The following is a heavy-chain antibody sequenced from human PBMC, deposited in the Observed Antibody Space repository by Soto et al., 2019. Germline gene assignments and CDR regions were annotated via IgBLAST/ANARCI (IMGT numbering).Heavy chain of an antibody. V-gene: IGHV3-30*04. D-gene: IGHD3-9*01. J-gene: IGHJ6*02. CDR1: GFTFSSYA. CDR3: ARGHTYDILTGYRTPYYYYGMDV. CDR2: ISYDGSNK. Sequence: GGSLRLSCAASGFTFSSYAMHWVRQAPGKGLEWVAVISYDGSNKYYADSVKGRFTISRDNSKNTLYLQMNSLRAEDTAVYYCARGHTYDILTGYRTPYYYYGMDVWGQGTTVTVSS.